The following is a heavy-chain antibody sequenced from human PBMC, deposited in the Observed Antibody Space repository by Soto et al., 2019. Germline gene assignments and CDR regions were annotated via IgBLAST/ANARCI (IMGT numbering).Heavy chain of an antibody. D-gene: IGHD1-1*01. Sequence: GASVKVSCKASGYTFTSYDINWVRQATGQGLEWMGWINASNGNTKYAQKFQGRVTITRDTSASTAYMELSSLRSEDTAVYYCARDNIRAQRLQNAEPVFDYWGQGTLVTVSS. CDR1: GYTFTSYD. V-gene: IGHV1-3*01. CDR2: INASNGNT. CDR3: ARDNIRAQRLQNAEPVFDY. J-gene: IGHJ4*02.